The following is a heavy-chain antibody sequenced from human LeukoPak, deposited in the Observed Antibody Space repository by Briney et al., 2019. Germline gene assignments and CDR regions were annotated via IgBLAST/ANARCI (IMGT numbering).Heavy chain of an antibody. CDR3: ARVFTDYDILTGYQGWIKYFDL. J-gene: IGHJ2*01. CDR1: GGSISSSNW. CDR2: IYHSGST. D-gene: IGHD3-9*01. Sequence: SETLSLTCAVSGGSISSSNWWSWVRQPPGKGLEWIGEIYHSGSTNYNPSLKSRVTISVDKSKNQFSLKLSSVTAADTAVYYCARVFTDYDILTGYQGWIKYFDLWGRGTLVTVSS. V-gene: IGHV4-4*02.